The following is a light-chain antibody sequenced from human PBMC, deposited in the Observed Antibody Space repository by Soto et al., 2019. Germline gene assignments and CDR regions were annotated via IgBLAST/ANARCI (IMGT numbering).Light chain of an antibody. CDR3: QSYDSTLSARYV. J-gene: IGLJ1*01. Sequence: VPTQPPALSGGPGPRVTISCTGSISNIGAGYDVHWYQQRPGTAPKLLIFGNINRPSGVPDRFSGSKSGTAASLAITGLQAEDEGDYYCQSYDSTLSARYVLRTGTKVTVL. CDR1: ISNIGAGYD. CDR2: GNI. V-gene: IGLV1-40*01.